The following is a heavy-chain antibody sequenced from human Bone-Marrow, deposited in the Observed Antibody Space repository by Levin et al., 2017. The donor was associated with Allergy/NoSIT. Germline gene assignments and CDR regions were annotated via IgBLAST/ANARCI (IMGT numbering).Heavy chain of an antibody. V-gene: IGHV3-9*01. CDR1: GFTFDDYA. CDR2: ISCNSYSI. CDR3: AKGLNCGSPNAFDS. D-gene: IGHD7-27*01. J-gene: IGHJ4*02. Sequence: GGSLRLSCAASGFTFDDYAMHWVRQTPEKGLEWVSGISCNSYSICYADSVKDRFTISRDNARNSLFLQMNSLTPEDTAIYYCAKGLNCGSPNAFDSWGQGTLVTVSS.